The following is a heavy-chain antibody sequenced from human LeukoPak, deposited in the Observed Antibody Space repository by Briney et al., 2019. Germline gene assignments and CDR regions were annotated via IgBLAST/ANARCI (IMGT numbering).Heavy chain of an antibody. CDR1: EFTFSTYW. Sequence: GGSLRPSCAASEFTFSTYWMTWVRQAPGKGLEWVADIKQDGSEKYYVDSVKGRFTISRDNAKNSLYLQMNSLRAEDTAVYYCASGSGYCSGGSCSDYWGQGTLVTVSS. CDR3: ASGSGYCSGGSCSDY. J-gene: IGHJ4*02. CDR2: IKQDGSEK. D-gene: IGHD2-15*01. V-gene: IGHV3-7*01.